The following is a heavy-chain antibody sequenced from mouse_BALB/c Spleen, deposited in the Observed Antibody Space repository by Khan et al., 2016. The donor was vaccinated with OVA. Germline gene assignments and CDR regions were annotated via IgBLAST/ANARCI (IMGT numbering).Heavy chain of an antibody. J-gene: IGHJ3*01. CDR2: INPGSNNT. CDR3: ARMYGGWFAY. D-gene: IGHD1-2*01. Sequence: QVQLKQSGAELARPGASVKLSCKASGYTFTDYNINWVKQRTGQGLEWIGEINPGSNNTYYNQKFKGKATLTADKSSSTAYMQLSSLTSEDSAVYFCARMYGGWFAYWGQGTLVTVSA. CDR1: GYTFTDYN. V-gene: IGHV1-77*01.